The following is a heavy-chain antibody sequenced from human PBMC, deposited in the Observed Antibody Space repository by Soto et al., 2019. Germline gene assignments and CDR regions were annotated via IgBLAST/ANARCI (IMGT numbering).Heavy chain of an antibody. CDR2: ISGSGGST. J-gene: IGHJ4*02. Sequence: GGSLRLSCAASGFTFSSYAMGWVRQAPGKGLEWVSGISGSGGSTYYADSVKGRFTISRDNSKNTLYLQMNSLRAEDTAVYYCASCDYIWGSYRSFDYWGQGTLVTVSS. CDR1: GFTFSSYA. V-gene: IGHV3-23*01. CDR3: ASCDYIWGSYRSFDY. D-gene: IGHD3-16*02.